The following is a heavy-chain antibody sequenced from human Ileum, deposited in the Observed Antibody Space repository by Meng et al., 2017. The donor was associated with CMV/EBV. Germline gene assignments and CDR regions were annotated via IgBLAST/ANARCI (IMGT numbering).Heavy chain of an antibody. V-gene: IGHV3-21*01. D-gene: IGHD3-10*01. Sequence: GESLKISCAASGFTFSSYSMNWVRQAPGKGLEWVSSISSSSSYIYYADFVKGRFTISRDNAKNSLYLQMNSLRAEDTAVYYCATRGGQWFGGPSYWGQGTLVTVSS. CDR3: ATRGGQWFGGPSY. CDR1: GFTFSSYS. CDR2: ISSSSSYI. J-gene: IGHJ4*02.